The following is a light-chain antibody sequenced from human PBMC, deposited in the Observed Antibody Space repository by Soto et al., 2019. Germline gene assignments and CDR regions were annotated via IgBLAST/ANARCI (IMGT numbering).Light chain of an antibody. Sequence: DIQLTQSPSFLSASVGDRVTITCRASQGISSYLAWYQQKPGKAPKLLIYAASTLQSGVPSRFSGSGSGTEFTLTISSLQPEDFATYYCHQLNSYPLTFGGGTKVEIE. CDR3: HQLNSYPLT. CDR2: AAS. CDR1: QGISSY. V-gene: IGKV1-9*01. J-gene: IGKJ4*01.